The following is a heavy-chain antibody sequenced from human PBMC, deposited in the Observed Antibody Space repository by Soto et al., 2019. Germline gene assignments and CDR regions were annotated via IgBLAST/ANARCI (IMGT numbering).Heavy chain of an antibody. Sequence: GPVKVSCKASGYTFTSYGISWVRQAPGQGLEWMGWMNPNSGNTGYAQNFRGRVTMTQNTAIGTAYMELSSLRSDDTATYYCTRAYGAETFDFWGQGTRVTVSS. CDR2: MNPNSGNT. CDR1: GYTFTSYG. D-gene: IGHD3-10*01. J-gene: IGHJ5*01. V-gene: IGHV1-8*02. CDR3: TRAYGAETFDF.